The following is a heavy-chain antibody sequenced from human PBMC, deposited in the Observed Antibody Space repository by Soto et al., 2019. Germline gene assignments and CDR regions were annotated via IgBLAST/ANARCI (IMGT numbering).Heavy chain of an antibody. V-gene: IGHV3-53*01. CDR2: IYSGGYT. CDR1: GFTVSNNY. Sequence: EVQLVESGGGLIQPGGSLRLSCAVSGFTVSNNYMSWVRQAPGKGLEGVSVIYSGGYTAYGDSVKGRFTISRDNSKTISYLKMNSRGGDAFAVYAGAPPGGGGGYGGQGTLVTVSS. D-gene: IGHD3-10*01. J-gene: IGHJ4*02. CDR3: APPGGGGGY.